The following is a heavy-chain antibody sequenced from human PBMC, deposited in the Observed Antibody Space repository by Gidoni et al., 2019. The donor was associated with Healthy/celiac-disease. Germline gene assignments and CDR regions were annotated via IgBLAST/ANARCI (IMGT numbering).Heavy chain of an antibody. CDR2: INSDGSST. V-gene: IGHV3-74*01. J-gene: IGHJ5*02. CDR3: ARDPRGDYGDFWGVWFDP. CDR1: GFTFSSYW. D-gene: IGHD4-17*01. Sequence: EVQLVESGGGLVQPGGSLRLSCAASGFTFSSYWMHWVRQAPGKGLVWVSRINSDGSSTSYADSVKGRFTISRDNAKNTLYLQMNSLRAEDTAVYYCARDPRGDYGDFWGVWFDPWGQGTLVTVSS.